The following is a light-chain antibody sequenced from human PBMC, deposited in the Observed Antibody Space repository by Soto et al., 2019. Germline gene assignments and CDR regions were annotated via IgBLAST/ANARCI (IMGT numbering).Light chain of an antibody. CDR3: LQYGSSPVT. CDR1: QSVSSSY. Sequence: EIVLTQSPGTLSLSPGERATLSCRASQSVSSSYLAWYQQKPGQAPRLLIYGASSMATGIPDRFSGSGYGTDFTLTIRRLEPEDFAVYYCLQYGSSPVTFGQGTKLEIK. CDR2: GAS. V-gene: IGKV3-20*01. J-gene: IGKJ2*01.